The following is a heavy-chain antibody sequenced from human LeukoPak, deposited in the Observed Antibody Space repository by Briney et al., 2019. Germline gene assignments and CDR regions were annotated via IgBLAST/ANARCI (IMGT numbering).Heavy chain of an antibody. D-gene: IGHD3-9*01. J-gene: IGHJ3*02. CDR2: ISSSSSYI. V-gene: IGHV3-21*01. CDR1: GFTFSSYS. CDR3: ARDQGGYDILTGYYADAFDI. Sequence: GGSLRLSCAASGFTFSSYSMNWVRQAPGKGLEWVSSISSSSSYIYYAESVKGRFTISRDNAKNSLYLQMNSLRAEDTAVYYCARDQGGYDILTGYYADAFDIWGQGTMVTVSS.